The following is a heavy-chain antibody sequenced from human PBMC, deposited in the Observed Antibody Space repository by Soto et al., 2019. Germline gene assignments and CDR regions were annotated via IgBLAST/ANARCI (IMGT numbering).Heavy chain of an antibody. D-gene: IGHD1-7*01. CDR2: ISYDGSNK. CDR1: GFTFSSYA. V-gene: IGHV3-30-3*01. CDR3: ARVGDWNYRGGRYFDY. Sequence: PGGSLSLSCAASGFTFSSYAMHWVRQAPGKGLEWVAVISYDGSNKYYADSVKGRFTISRDNSKNTLYLQMNSLRAEDTAVYYCARVGDWNYRGGRYFDYWGQGTLVTVSS. J-gene: IGHJ4*02.